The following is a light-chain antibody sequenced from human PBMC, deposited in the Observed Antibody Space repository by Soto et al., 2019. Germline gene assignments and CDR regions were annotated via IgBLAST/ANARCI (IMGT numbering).Light chain of an antibody. J-gene: IGKJ5*01. Sequence: DIQLTQSPSTLSGSVGDRVTITCRASLPINSELTWYQLKPGKAPKLLLYEASTLQSGVPSRFSGSGGGTDFTLSITSVQPEDLATYFCQQSYMDPITFGGGTRLE. CDR3: QQSYMDPIT. CDR1: LPINSE. V-gene: IGKV1-39*01. CDR2: EAS.